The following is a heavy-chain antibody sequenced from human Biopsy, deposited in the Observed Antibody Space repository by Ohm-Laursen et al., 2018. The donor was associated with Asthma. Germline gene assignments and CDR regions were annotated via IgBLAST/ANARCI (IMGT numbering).Heavy chain of an antibody. V-gene: IGHV3-30-3*01. CDR1: GTHFGSYN. CDR3: PRDTLGYYFDI. CDR2: ITFDGSTQ. D-gene: IGHD6-13*01. Sequence: RSLRLSCSASGTHFGSYNMHWARQAPGKGLEWVAVITFDGSTQHYGDSVKGRFTIPRDNSKNMLFLQMNSLRAEDTAAYYCPRDTLGYYFDIWGQGTQVTVSS. J-gene: IGHJ4*02.